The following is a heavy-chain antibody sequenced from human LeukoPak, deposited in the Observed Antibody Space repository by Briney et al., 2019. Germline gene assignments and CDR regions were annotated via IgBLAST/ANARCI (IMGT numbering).Heavy chain of an antibody. J-gene: IGHJ5*02. CDR1: GYTLTELS. CDR2: FNPEDGET. Sequence: ASVKVSCKVSGYTLTELSMHWVRQAPGKGLEWMRGFNPEDGETIYAQKFHGRVTMTEDTSTDTAYMELSSRRSEDTAVYYCATARITMSRGVLEAAFDPWGQGTPVTVSS. CDR3: ATARITMSRGVLEAAFDP. V-gene: IGHV1-24*01. D-gene: IGHD3-10*01.